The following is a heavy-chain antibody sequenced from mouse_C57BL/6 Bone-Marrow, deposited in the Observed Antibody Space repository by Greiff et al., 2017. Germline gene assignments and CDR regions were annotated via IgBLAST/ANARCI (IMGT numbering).Heavy chain of an antibody. CDR3: ARRETYYYGSSLYFDV. J-gene: IGHJ1*03. V-gene: IGHV8-12*01. Sequence: QVQLKESGPGILQSSQTLSLTCSFSGFSLSTSGMGVSWIRQPSGKGLEWLAHIYWDDDKRYNPSLKSRLTISKDTSRNQVFLKITSVDTAETATYYCARRETYYYGSSLYFDVWGTGTTVTVSS. CDR2: IYWDDDK. CDR1: GFSLSTSGMG. D-gene: IGHD1-1*01.